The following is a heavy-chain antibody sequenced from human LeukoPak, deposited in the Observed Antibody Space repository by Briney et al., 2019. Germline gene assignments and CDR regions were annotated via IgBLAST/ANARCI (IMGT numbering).Heavy chain of an antibody. CDR3: ARVNYDSSGYFIDY. Sequence: SETLSLTCTVSGGSISSSSYYWGWIRQPPGKGLEWIGYIYYSGSTNYNPSLKSRVTISVDTSKNQFSLKLSSVTAADTAVYYCARVNYDSSGYFIDYWGQGTLVTVSS. V-gene: IGHV4-61*05. J-gene: IGHJ4*02. D-gene: IGHD3-22*01. CDR2: IYYSGST. CDR1: GGSISSSSYY.